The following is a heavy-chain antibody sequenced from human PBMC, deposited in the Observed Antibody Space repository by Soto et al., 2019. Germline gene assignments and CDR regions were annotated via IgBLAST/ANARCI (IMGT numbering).Heavy chain of an antibody. V-gene: IGHV1-18*01. CDR1: GYTFITYG. D-gene: IGHD3-22*01. CDR3: ARGPTDHYDNRANYFLDY. J-gene: IGHJ4*02. Sequence: QVPLVQSGAEVKKPGASVKVSCKASGYTFITYGVSWVRQAPGQGLDWLGRISTYNGNTRYAERLQGRVTMTTDTTTNTAYMELRNLRSDDTAVYYCARGPTDHYDNRANYFLDYWGPGTLVTVSS. CDR2: ISTYNGNT.